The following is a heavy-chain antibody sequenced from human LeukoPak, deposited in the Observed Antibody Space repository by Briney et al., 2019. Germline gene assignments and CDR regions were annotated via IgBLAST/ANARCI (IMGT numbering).Heavy chain of an antibody. V-gene: IGHV4-39*01. CDR2: IYYSGST. J-gene: IGHJ5*02. Sequence: SETLSLTCTVSGGSISSSSYYWGWIRQPPGKGLEWIVSIYYSGSTYYNPSLKSRVTISVDTSKNQFSLKLSSVTAADTAVYYCARHVEVRGVSPWFDPWGQGTLVTVSS. CDR3: ARHVEVRGVSPWFDP. D-gene: IGHD3-10*01. CDR1: GGSISSSSYY.